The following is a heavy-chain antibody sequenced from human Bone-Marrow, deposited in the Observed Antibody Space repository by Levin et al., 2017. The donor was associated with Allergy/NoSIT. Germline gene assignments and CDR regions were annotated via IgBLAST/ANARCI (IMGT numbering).Heavy chain of an antibody. CDR1: GFTFSSYG. D-gene: IGHD6-19*01. Sequence: PGGSLRLSCAASGFTFSSYGMHWVRQAPGKGLEWVAVIWYDGSNKYYADSVKGRFTISRDNSKNTLYLHMNSLRAEDTAVYYCARVLKGSGWYYWGQGTLVTVSS. CDR2: IWYDGSNK. CDR3: ARVLKGSGWYY. V-gene: IGHV3-33*01. J-gene: IGHJ4*02.